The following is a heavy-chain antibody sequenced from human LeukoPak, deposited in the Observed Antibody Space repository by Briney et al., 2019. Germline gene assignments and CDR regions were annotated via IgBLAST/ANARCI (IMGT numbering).Heavy chain of an antibody. CDR2: ISGSGGST. Sequence: GGSLRLSCAASGFTFNFYAMSWVRQAPGKGLEWVSSISGSGGSTYYADSVKGRFTISRDNSKNTLYLQMNSLRAEDTAVYYCAKGSGAVAATLFDYWGQGTLVTVSS. J-gene: IGHJ4*02. CDR3: AKGSGAVAATLFDY. D-gene: IGHD6-19*01. CDR1: GFTFNFYA. V-gene: IGHV3-23*01.